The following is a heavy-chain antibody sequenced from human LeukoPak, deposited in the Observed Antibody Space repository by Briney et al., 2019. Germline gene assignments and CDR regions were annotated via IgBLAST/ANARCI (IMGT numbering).Heavy chain of an antibody. CDR3: AREPTYGDYVGGFDY. CDR2: INHSGST. CDR1: GGSFSGYY. Sequence: SETLPLTCAVYGGSFSGYYWSWIRQPPGKGLEWIGEINHSGSTNYNPSLKSRVTISVDTSKNQFSLKLSSVTAADTAVYYCAREPTYGDYVGGFDYWGQGTLVTVSS. J-gene: IGHJ4*02. V-gene: IGHV4-34*01. D-gene: IGHD4-17*01.